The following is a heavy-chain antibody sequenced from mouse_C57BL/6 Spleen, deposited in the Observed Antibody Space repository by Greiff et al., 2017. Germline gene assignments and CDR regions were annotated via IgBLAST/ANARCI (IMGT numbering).Heavy chain of an antibody. Sequence: VQLKQSGPELVKPGASVKISCKASGYSFTGYYMNWVKQSPEKSLEWIGEINPSTGGTTYNQKFKAKATLTVDKSSSTAYMQLKSLTSEDSAVYYCAAGMVAYWGQGTLVTVSA. J-gene: IGHJ3*01. CDR2: INPSTGGT. CDR1: GYSFTGYY. V-gene: IGHV1-42*01. CDR3: AAGMVAY. D-gene: IGHD4-1*01.